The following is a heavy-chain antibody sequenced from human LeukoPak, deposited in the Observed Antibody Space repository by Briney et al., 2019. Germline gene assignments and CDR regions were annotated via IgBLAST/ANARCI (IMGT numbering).Heavy chain of an antibody. D-gene: IGHD3-16*01. V-gene: IGHV1-69*04. Sequence: SVKVSYKASGGTFISYAISWVRQAPGQGLEWMGRIIPILGIANYAQKFQGRVTITADKSTSTAYMELSSLRSEDTAVYYCARGSSRSYDYYYYYGMDVWGQGTTVTVSS. CDR1: GGTFISYA. CDR2: IIPILGIA. J-gene: IGHJ6*02. CDR3: ARGSSRSYDYYYYYGMDV.